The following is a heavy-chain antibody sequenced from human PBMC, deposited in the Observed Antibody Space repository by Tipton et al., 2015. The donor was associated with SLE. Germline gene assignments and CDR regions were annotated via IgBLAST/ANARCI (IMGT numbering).Heavy chain of an antibody. CDR3: ARGSVEGVWFDP. J-gene: IGHJ5*02. D-gene: IGHD4-23*01. Sequence: QSGPEVKKPGSSVKVSCKASGGTFSSYGISWVRQMPGKGLEWMGRIDPSDSYTNYSPSFQGHVTISADKSISTAYLQWSSLKASDTAMYYCARGSVEGVWFDPWGQGTLVTVSS. V-gene: IGHV5-10-1*01. CDR1: GGTFSSYG. CDR2: IDPSDSYT.